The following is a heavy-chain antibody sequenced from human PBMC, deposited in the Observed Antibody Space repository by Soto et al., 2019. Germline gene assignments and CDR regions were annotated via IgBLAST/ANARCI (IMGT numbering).Heavy chain of an antibody. J-gene: IGHJ5*02. CDR1: GYTFTSYY. Sequence: ASVKVSCKASGYTFTSYYMHWVRQAPGQGLEWMGIINPSGGSTSYAQKFQGRVTMTRDTSTSTVYMELSSLRSEDTAVYYCARVRNRSSGLYNWFDPWGQGTLVTVSS. D-gene: IGHD3-22*01. CDR2: INPSGGST. V-gene: IGHV1-46*01. CDR3: ARVRNRSSGLYNWFDP.